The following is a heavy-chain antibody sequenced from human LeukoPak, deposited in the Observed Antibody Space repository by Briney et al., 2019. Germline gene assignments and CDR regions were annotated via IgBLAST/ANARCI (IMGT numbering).Heavy chain of an antibody. CDR2: IWYDGSNK. J-gene: IGHJ3*02. V-gene: IGHV3-33*01. Sequence: PGGSLRLSCAASGFSFSSYGMHWVRQAPGKGLEWVAVIWYDGSNKYNADSVKGRFTISRENSKNTLYLQMNSLRAEDTAVYYCARVATAAGIGDAFDIWGQGTMVTVSS. CDR3: ARVATAAGIGDAFDI. CDR1: GFSFSSYG. D-gene: IGHD6-13*01.